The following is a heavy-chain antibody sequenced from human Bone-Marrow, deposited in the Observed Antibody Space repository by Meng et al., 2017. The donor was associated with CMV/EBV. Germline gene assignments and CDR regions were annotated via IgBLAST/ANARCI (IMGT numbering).Heavy chain of an antibody. CDR3: ARMRLSGWADY. CDR2: IFHSGST. Sequence: GSLRLSCSLSGGFISSNSHYWAWLRQPRGKGLEWLGSIFHSGSTYYNPSLQSRVTISADTSKNLFSLKLTSVTAADTAVYYCARMRLSGWADYWCHGTLVTVSS. D-gene: IGHD3-16*02. V-gene: IGHV4-39*07. CDR1: GGFISSNSHY. J-gene: IGHJ4*01.